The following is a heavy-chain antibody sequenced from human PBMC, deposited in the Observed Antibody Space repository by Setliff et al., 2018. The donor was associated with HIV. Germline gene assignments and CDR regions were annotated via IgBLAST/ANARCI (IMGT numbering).Heavy chain of an antibody. J-gene: IGHJ3*02. CDR1: GFSFDTFA. CDR3: ARSNCGGDCDAFDI. D-gene: IGHD2-21*02. V-gene: IGHV3-23*01. Sequence: PGGSLRLSCAASGFSFDTFAMTWVRQAPGKGLEWVSTISGNAANTYYADSVKGRFTISRDNSKNILYLQMNSLRAEDTAVYYCARSNCGGDCDAFDIWGQGTMVTVSS. CDR2: ISGNAANT.